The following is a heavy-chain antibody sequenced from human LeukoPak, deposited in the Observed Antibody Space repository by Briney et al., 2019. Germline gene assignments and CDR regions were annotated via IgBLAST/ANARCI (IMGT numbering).Heavy chain of an antibody. J-gene: IGHJ6*03. CDR3: ARTTVTSYFYYYMDV. V-gene: IGHV3-21*01. Sequence: PGGSLRLSCAASGFTFSSYTTKWVRQAPGKGLEWVSSISSRSTYIYNADSAKGRFTISRDNAKNSLYLQMNSLRAEDTAVYYCARTTVTSYFYYYMDVWGKGTTVTVSS. CDR2: ISSRSTYI. D-gene: IGHD4-17*01. CDR1: GFTFSSYT.